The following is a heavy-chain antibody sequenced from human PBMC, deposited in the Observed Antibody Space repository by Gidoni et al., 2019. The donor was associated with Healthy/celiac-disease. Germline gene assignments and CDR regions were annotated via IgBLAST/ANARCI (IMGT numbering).Heavy chain of an antibody. J-gene: IGHJ4*02. CDR3: ARGYYGSGSYYPFDY. D-gene: IGHD3-10*01. V-gene: IGHV3-72*01. Sequence: EVQLVESGGGLVQPGGSLRLSWAASGLTFGDPYMDWVRQAPGKGLEWVDRTRNKANSYTTEYAASVKGRFTISRDDSKNSLYLQMNSLKTEDTAVYYCARGYYGSGSYYPFDYWGQGTLVTVSS. CDR2: TRNKANSYTT. CDR1: GLTFGDPY.